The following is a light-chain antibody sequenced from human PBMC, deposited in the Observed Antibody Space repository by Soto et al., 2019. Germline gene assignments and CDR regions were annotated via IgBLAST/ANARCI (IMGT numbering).Light chain of an antibody. V-gene: IGLV4-69*01. CDR1: SGHSSYA. Sequence: QPVLTQSPSASASLGASVKLTCTLSSGHSSYAIAWHQQQPEKGPRYLMKLNSDGSHSKGDGSPDRFSGSSSGAERYLTISSLQSEDEADYYCQTWGTGILVFGTGTKLTVL. CDR3: QTWGTGILV. J-gene: IGLJ1*01. CDR2: LNSDGSH.